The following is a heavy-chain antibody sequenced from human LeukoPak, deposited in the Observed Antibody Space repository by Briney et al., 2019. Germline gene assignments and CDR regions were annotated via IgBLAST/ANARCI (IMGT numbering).Heavy chain of an antibody. J-gene: IGHJ4*02. CDR1: GFTFSNAW. Sequence: GGSLRLSCAASGFTFSNAWMSWVRQAPGKGLEWVGRIKSKTDGGTTDYAAPVKGRFTISRDDSKNTLYLQMNSLKTEDTAVYYCTRGVVPAAKSDYWGQGTLVTVSS. D-gene: IGHD2-2*01. CDR3: TRGVVPAAKSDY. V-gene: IGHV3-15*01. CDR2: IKSKTDGGTT.